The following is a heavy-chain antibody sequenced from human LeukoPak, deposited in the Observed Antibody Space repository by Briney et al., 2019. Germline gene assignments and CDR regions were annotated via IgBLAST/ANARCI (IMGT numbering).Heavy chain of an antibody. J-gene: IGHJ4*02. Sequence: GGSLRLSCAASGFNFNIWSMNWVRQAPGKGQEWISYLSRSTTIIYYADSVKGRFTISRDNAKNSLYLQMNSLRAEDTAMYYCARSGWYDDFDYLGQGTLVTVSS. CDR2: LSRSTTII. CDR3: ARSGWYDDFDY. V-gene: IGHV3-48*01. D-gene: IGHD6-19*01. CDR1: GFNFNIWS.